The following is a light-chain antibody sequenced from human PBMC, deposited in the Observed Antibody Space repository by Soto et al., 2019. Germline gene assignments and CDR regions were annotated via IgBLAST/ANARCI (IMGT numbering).Light chain of an antibody. Sequence: ETVMTQSPATLSVSSGERATLSCRASQSVSSNLAWFQQKPGQAPRLLMYGASTRATGIPARFSGSGSGTEFTLTISSLQPEDFAVYYCQQYDNWPLTFGGGTKVEIK. CDR2: GAS. J-gene: IGKJ4*01. CDR1: QSVSSN. CDR3: QQYDNWPLT. V-gene: IGKV3D-15*01.